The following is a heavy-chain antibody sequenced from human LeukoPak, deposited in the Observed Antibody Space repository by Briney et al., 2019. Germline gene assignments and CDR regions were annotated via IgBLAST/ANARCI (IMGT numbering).Heavy chain of an antibody. D-gene: IGHD6-13*01. CDR2: INPDSGDT. Sequence: ASVKVSCKGSGYTFAGYYIHWVRQAPGQGLEWMGWINPDSGDTSCAQKFQDRVTLTRDTSISTAYMELSRLRSDDTAVYFCARDPAAAGMKFDPWGQGTLVTVSS. CDR1: GYTFAGYY. CDR3: ARDPAAAGMKFDP. J-gene: IGHJ5*02. V-gene: IGHV1-2*02.